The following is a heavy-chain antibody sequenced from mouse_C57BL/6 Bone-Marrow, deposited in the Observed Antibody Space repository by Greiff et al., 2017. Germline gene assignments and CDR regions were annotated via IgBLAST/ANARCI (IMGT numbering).Heavy chain of an antibody. CDR1: GYTFTSYG. D-gene: IGHD3-1*01. V-gene: IGHV1-81*01. CDR3: ARSGYGAWFAY. CDR2: IYPRSGNT. J-gene: IGHJ3*01. Sequence: QVQLQQSGAELVRPGASVKLSCKASGYTFTSYGISWVKQRTGQGLEWIGEIYPRSGNTYYNEKFKGKATLTADKSSSTAYMELRSLTSEDSAVYFCARSGYGAWFAYWGQGTLVTVSA.